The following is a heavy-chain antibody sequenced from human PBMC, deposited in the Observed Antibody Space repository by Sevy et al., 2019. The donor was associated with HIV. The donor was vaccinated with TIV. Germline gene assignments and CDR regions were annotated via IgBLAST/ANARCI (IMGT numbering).Heavy chain of an antibody. V-gene: IGHV4-4*07. CDR3: ARSPNHPGIAVAGIDWFDP. CDR2: IYTSGST. D-gene: IGHD6-19*01. J-gene: IGHJ5*02. Sequence: SETLSLTCTVSGGSISSYYWSWIRQPAGNGLEWIGRIYTSGSTNYNPSLKSRVTMSVDTSKNQFSLKLSSVTAADTVVYYCARSPNHPGIAVAGIDWFDPWGQGTLVTVSS. CDR1: GGSISSYY.